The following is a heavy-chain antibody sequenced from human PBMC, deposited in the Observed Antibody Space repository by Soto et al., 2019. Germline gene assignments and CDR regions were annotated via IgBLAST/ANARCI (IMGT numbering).Heavy chain of an antibody. J-gene: IGHJ4*02. CDR3: ARVPSVVVPAALSF. CDR2: INAANGNT. V-gene: IGHV1-3*01. D-gene: IGHD2-2*01. Sequence: ASVKVSCKASGFPFTYYAFHWVRQAPGKRLEWLGWINAANGNTTYSENFKGKVTITSETSASTAYMELSSLRSEDTAVYYCARVPSVVVPAALSFWSPGTLVTVSS. CDR1: GFPFTYYA.